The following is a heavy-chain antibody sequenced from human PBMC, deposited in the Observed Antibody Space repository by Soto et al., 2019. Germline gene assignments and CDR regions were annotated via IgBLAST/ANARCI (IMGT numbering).Heavy chain of an antibody. CDR3: ARGEYSSSWYRSLLGMDV. D-gene: IGHD6-13*01. CDR2: ISYDGSNK. CDR1: GFTFSSYA. Sequence: PGGSLRLSCAASGFTFSSYAIHWVRQAPGKGLEWVAVISYDGSNKYYADSVKGRFTISRDNSKNTLYLQMNSLRAEDTAVYYCARGEYSSSWYRSLLGMDVWGQGTTVTVS. V-gene: IGHV3-30-3*01. J-gene: IGHJ6*02.